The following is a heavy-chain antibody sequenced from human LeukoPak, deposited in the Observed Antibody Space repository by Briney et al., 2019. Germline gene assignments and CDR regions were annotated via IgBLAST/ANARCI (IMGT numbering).Heavy chain of an antibody. V-gene: IGHV6-1*01. CDR3: ARAAAHTSNWFDP. J-gene: IGHJ5*02. CDR2: TYYRSKWYN. D-gene: IGHD6-13*01. Sequence: SQTLSLTSAISGDSFSSNSAAWNGIRQSPSRGLEWLGRTYYRSKWYNDYAVSVNSRITNNPDTSKNQFSLQLNSVTPEDTAVYYCARAAAHTSNWFDPWGQGTLVTVSS. CDR1: GDSFSSNSAA.